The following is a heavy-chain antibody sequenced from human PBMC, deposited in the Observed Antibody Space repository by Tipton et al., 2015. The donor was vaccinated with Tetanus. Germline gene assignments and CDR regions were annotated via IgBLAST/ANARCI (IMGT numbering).Heavy chain of an antibody. V-gene: IGHV4-4*07. Sequence: TLSLTCSVSGDSISSFYWSWIRQPAGKGLEWIGRIYTSGSTNYNPSLKSRVSMSVDTSKNQFSLNLTSVTAADTTVYYCARANYDFPKKGPFDSCGQGTLVIVSS. CDR3: ARANYDFPKKGPFDS. CDR2: IYTSGST. J-gene: IGHJ4*02. CDR1: GDSISSFY. D-gene: IGHD3-3*01.